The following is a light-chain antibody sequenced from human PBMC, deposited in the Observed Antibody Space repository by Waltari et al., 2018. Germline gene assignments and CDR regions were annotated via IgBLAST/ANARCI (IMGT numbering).Light chain of an antibody. CDR2: GAS. V-gene: IGKV3-20*01. CDR1: QIVTASQ. Sequence: RASQIVTASQVAWYQQKPGQAPRRLIYGASTRATGTPDRFSGTGSGTDFILTISGLEPEDFAVYFCQQYGSSIPFTFGPGTKV. J-gene: IGKJ3*01. CDR3: QQYGSSIPFT.